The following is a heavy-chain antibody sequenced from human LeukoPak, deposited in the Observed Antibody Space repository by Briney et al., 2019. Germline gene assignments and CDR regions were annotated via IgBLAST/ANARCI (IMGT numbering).Heavy chain of an antibody. CDR3: ASSRARIVGASRGFDY. V-gene: IGHV4-59*01. D-gene: IGHD1-26*01. CDR2: IYYSGST. Sequence: PSETLSLTCTVSGGSISSYYWSWIRQPPGKGLEWIGYIYYSGSTNYNPSLKSRVTISVDTSKNQFSLKLSSVTAADTAVYYCASSRARIVGASRGFDYWGQGTLVTVSS. J-gene: IGHJ4*02. CDR1: GGSISSYY.